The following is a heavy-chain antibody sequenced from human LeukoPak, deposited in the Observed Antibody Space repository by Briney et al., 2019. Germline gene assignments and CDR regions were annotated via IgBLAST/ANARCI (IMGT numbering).Heavy chain of an antibody. V-gene: IGHV4-34*01. CDR2: INHSGST. CDR1: GGSFSGYY. D-gene: IGHD2-2*01. J-gene: IGHJ4*02. Sequence: PSETLSLTCAVYGGSFSGYYWSWIRQPPGKGLEWIGEINHSGSTNYNPSLKSRVTISVDTSKNQFSLKLSSVTAADTAVYYCARGLRYCSSTSCYYYDSSQAYDYWGQGTLVTVSS. CDR3: ARGLRYCSSTSCYYYDSSQAYDY.